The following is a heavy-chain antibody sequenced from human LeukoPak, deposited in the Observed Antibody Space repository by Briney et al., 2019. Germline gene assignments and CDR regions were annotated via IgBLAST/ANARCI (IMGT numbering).Heavy chain of an antibody. D-gene: IGHD3-10*01. J-gene: IGHJ4*02. CDR1: GFTFSSYS. V-gene: IGHV4-34*01. CDR2: INHSGST. Sequence: GSLRLSCAASGFTFSSYSMNWIRQPPGKGLEWIGEINHSGSTNYNPSLKSRVTISVDTSKNQFSLKLSSVTAADTAVYYCARGPGPVPNYYDSGSYDYWGQGTLVTVSS. CDR3: ARGPGPVPNYYDSGSYDY.